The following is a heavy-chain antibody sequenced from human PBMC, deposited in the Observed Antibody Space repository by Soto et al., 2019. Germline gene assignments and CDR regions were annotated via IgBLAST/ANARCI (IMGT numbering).Heavy chain of an antibody. CDR1: GFTFSSYD. CDR2: ISGSASST. CDR3: AKDGLGATYYFDY. D-gene: IGHD1-26*01. V-gene: IGHV3-23*01. Sequence: XGSLRLSCAAAGFTFSSYDMNWVRQAPGKGLEWVSSISGSASSTYYADSVKRRFTISRDNSRNTLYLQMNSLRAEDTAVYYCAKDGLGATYYFDYWGQGTLVTVSS. J-gene: IGHJ4*02.